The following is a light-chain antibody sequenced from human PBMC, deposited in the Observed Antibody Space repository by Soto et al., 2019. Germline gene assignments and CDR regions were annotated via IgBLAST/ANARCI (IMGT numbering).Light chain of an antibody. V-gene: IGLV1-47*01. CDR1: SSNIGSNY. CDR3: AAWDDSLSGRHVV. J-gene: IGLJ2*01. CDR2: RNN. Sequence: QSVLTQPPSASGTPGQRVTISCSGSSSNIGSNYVYWYQQLPGTATKLLIYRNNQRPSGVPDRFSGSKSGTSASLAISGLRSEDEAEYYCAAWDDSLSGRHVVFGGGTQLTVL.